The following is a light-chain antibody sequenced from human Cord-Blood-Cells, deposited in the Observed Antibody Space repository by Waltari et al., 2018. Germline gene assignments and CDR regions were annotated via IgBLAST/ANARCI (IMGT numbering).Light chain of an antibody. Sequence: DIQMTQSPSTLSASVGDRVTIPCRASQSISSWLAWNQQKPGKAPKHLIDKASSLESGVPSRFSGSGSGTEFTLTISSLQPDDFATYYYQQYNSYSYTFGQGTKLEIK. CDR3: QQYNSYSYT. J-gene: IGKJ2*01. V-gene: IGKV1-5*03. CDR2: KAS. CDR1: QSISSW.